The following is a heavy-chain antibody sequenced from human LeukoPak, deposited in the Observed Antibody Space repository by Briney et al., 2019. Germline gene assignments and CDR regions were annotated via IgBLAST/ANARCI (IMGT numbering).Heavy chain of an antibody. J-gene: IGHJ4*02. CDR2: IYTSGST. Sequence: SESLSLTCTVSGGSISSYYRSWIRQPAGKGLEWIGRIYTSGSTNYNPSLKSRVTMSVDTSKNQFSLKLSSVTAADTAVYYCARGAGYCSGGSCYDYWGQGTLVTVSS. V-gene: IGHV4-4*07. CDR1: GGSISSYY. CDR3: ARGAGYCSGGSCYDY. D-gene: IGHD2-15*01.